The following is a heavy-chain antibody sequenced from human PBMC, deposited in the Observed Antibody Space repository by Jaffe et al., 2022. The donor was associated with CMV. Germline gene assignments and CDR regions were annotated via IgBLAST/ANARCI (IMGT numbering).Heavy chain of an antibody. CDR3: ARVGPSWYDWYFDL. D-gene: IGHD6-13*01. CDR2: IYYSGST. V-gene: IGHV4-59*01. CDR1: GGSISSYY. Sequence: QVQLQESGPGLVKPSETLSLTCTVSGGSISSYYWSWIRQPPGKGLEWIGYIYYSGSTNYNPSLKSRVTISVDTSKNQFSLKLSSVTAADTAVYYCARVGPSWYDWYFDLWGRGTLVTVSS. J-gene: IGHJ2*01.